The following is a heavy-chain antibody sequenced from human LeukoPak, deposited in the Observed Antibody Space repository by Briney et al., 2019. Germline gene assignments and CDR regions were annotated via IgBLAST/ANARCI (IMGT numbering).Heavy chain of an antibody. D-gene: IGHD3-10*01. CDR2: IKSKTDGGTT. CDR3: TTGPFDYYGSASYLANGMDV. Sequence: GGSLRLSCAASGFAFNIYWMTWVRPPPGRGMGWVGRIKSKTDGGTTDYTAPVKGRFTMSRDDSKNTLYLQMNSLKTEDTAVYYCTTGPFDYYGSASYLANGMDVWGQGTTVTVSS. J-gene: IGHJ6*02. CDR1: GFAFNIYW. V-gene: IGHV3-15*01.